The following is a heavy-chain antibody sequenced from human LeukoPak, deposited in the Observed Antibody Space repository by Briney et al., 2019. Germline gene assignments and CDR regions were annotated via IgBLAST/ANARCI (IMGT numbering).Heavy chain of an antibody. V-gene: IGHV1-2*04. CDR2: INPNSGGT. D-gene: IGHD3-10*01. J-gene: IGHJ5*02. Sequence: ASVKVSCKASGYTFTGYYMHWVRQAPGQGLEWMGWINPNSGGTNYAQKFQGWVPMTRDTSISTAYMELSRLRSDDTAVYYCARAGVRFGEPFDPWGQGTLVTVSS. CDR1: GYTFTGYY. CDR3: ARAGVRFGEPFDP.